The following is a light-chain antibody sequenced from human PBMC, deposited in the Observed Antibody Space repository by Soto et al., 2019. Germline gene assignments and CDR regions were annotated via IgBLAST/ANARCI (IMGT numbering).Light chain of an antibody. Sequence: EIVMTQSPATLSVSPGERATLSCRASQSVNSNLAWYQQKPGQAPRLLIYSASTRATGTPARFSGSGSGTEFTLTISSLQSEDFAVYYCQQYNNWPPLTFGGGTKVEIK. CDR1: QSVNSN. CDR2: SAS. V-gene: IGKV3-15*01. CDR3: QQYNNWPPLT. J-gene: IGKJ4*01.